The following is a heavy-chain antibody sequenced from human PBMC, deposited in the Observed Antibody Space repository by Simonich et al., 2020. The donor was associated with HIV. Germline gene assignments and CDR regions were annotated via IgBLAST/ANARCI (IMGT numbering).Heavy chain of an antibody. CDR3: AREITSIAARHWYFDL. V-gene: IGHV3-30*07. D-gene: IGHD6-6*01. Sequence: QVQLVESGGGVVQPGRSLRLSCAASGFTFSSYAMHWVRQAPGKGLGCGAFISYDGSNKDYAESVKGRFTISRDNSKNTLYLQMNSLRAEDTAVYYCAREITSIAARHWYFDLWGRGTLVTVSS. J-gene: IGHJ2*01. CDR1: GFTFSSYA. CDR2: ISYDGSNK.